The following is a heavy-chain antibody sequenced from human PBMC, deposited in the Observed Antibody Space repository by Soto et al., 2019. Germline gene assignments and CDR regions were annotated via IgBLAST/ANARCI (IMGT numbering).Heavy chain of an antibody. J-gene: IGHJ4*02. V-gene: IGHV4-4*07. CDR2: IFSSGST. D-gene: IGHD5-12*01. CDR3: AREGSYSAYNFAHGIQLWSFDF. CDR1: GGSINTFY. Sequence: PSETLSPTCTVSGGSINTFYWSWARQPAGKGLEWIGRIFSSGSTSFNPSLESRVAMSVDTSKNHFSLNLSSVTAADMAVYYCAREGSYSAYNFAHGIQLWSFDFWGQGALVTVSS.